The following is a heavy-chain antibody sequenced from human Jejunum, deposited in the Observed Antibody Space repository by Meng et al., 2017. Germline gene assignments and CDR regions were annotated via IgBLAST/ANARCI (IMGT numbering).Heavy chain of an antibody. V-gene: IGHV3-23*01. CDR1: GFTFSTYA. CDR2: ISGSGGDT. D-gene: IGHD2-15*01. Sequence: GESLKISCAASGFTFSTYAMSWVRQAPGKGLEWVSAISGSGGDTYYTASVKGRFTVSRDKSKNTLNLVMSSLGVEDTALYCCAKEERSCSGGSCWPLDYWGQGTLVTVSS. J-gene: IGHJ4*02. CDR3: AKEERSCSGGSCWPLDY.